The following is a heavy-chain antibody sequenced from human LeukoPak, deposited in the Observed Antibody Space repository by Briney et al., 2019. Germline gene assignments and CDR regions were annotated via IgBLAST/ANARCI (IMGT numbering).Heavy chain of an antibody. D-gene: IGHD1-26*01. V-gene: IGHV1-8*01. J-gene: IGHJ6*03. Sequence: ASVKVSCTASGYTFTSYDVNWVRQATGQGLEWMGWMNPNSGNTGYAQKFQGRVTMTRNTSISTAYMELSSLRSEDTAVYYCARRGGSGSYQTSRYYYYYDMDVWGKGTTVTISS. CDR2: MNPNSGNT. CDR3: ARRGGSGSYQTSRYYYYYDMDV. CDR1: GYTFTSYD.